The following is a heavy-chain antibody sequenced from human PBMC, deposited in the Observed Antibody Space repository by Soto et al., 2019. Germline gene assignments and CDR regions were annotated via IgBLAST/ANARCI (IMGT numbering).Heavy chain of an antibody. CDR1: GFTFSSYA. V-gene: IGHV3-23*01. Sequence: GGSLRLSCAASGFTFSSYAMSWVRQARGKGLEWVSAISGSGGSTYYADSVKGRFTISRDNPKNTLYLQMNSLRAEETAVYYCAKGPLPELSEYYGMDVWGQGTTVTVSS. CDR2: ISGSGGST. D-gene: IGHD3-16*02. J-gene: IGHJ6*02. CDR3: AKGPLPELSEYYGMDV.